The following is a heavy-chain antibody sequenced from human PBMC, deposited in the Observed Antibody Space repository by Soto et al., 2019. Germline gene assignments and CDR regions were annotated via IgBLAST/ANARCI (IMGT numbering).Heavy chain of an antibody. J-gene: IGHJ4*02. CDR2: IYWDDDK. CDR1: GFSLSTSGVG. CDR3: AHRGGYYDSSGYYPYYFDY. V-gene: IGHV2-5*02. Sequence: QITLKESGPTLVKPTQTLTLTCTFSGFSLSTSGVGVGWIRQPPGKALEWLALIYWDDDKRYSPSMKSRLTITKDTSKNQVVRTMTNMGRVDTATYFCAHRGGYYDSSGYYPYYFDYWGQGTLVTVSS. D-gene: IGHD3-22*01.